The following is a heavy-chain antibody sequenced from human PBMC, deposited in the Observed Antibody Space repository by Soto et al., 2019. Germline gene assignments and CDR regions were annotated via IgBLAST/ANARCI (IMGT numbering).Heavy chain of an antibody. J-gene: IGHJ6*02. CDR2: INPNSGGT. CDR3: ARGGEDYSNYGLGGYYYYGMDV. V-gene: IGHV1-2*02. Sequence: ASVKVSCKASGYTFTGYYIHWVRQAPGQGLEWMGWINPNSGGTNYAQKFQGRVTMTRDTSISTAYMELSRLRSDDTAVYYCARGGEDYSNYGLGGYYYYGMDVWGQGTTVTVSS. CDR1: GYTFTGYY. D-gene: IGHD4-4*01.